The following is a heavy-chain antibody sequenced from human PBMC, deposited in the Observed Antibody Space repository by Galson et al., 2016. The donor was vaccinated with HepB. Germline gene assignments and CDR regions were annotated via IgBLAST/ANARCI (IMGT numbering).Heavy chain of an antibody. CDR3: AANTAMVSYGMDV. D-gene: IGHD5-18*01. V-gene: IGHV3-33*01. CDR1: GFTFSSYG. Sequence: LRLSCAASGFTFSSYGMHWVRQAPGKGLEWVAVIWYDGSNKYYADSVKGRFTISRDNSKNTLYLQMNSLRAEDTAVYYCAANTAMVSYGMDVWGQGTTVTVSS. CDR2: IWYDGSNK. J-gene: IGHJ6*02.